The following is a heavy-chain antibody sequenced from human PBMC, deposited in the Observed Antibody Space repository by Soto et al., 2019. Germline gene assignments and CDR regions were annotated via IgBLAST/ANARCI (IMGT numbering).Heavy chain of an antibody. CDR3: ARNFYDTGNHYARIDY. J-gene: IGHJ4*02. CDR1: GFSFSTSGMC. D-gene: IGHD3-22*01. CDR2: IDWDDDK. Sequence: SGPTLVNPTQTLTLTCTFSGFSFSTSGMCVSWIRQPPGKALEWLALIDWDDDKFYVTSLKTRLTISRDTSKNQVVLTMTNMDPLDTATYYCARNFYDTGNHYARIDYWGPGTLVTVSS. V-gene: IGHV2-70*01.